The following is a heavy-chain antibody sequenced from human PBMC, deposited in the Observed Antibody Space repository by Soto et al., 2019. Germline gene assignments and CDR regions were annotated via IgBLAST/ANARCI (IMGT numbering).Heavy chain of an antibody. Sequence: EVQLVQSGAEVKKPGDSLRLSCQGSGYRFINYWISWVRQMPEKGLEWVGRIDPSDSYTVYSPSFQGHVTISIDTAINTAFLEWRSLQASDTAMYYCVRHGNGTPFYFDFWGRGTLVPVSS. CDR3: VRHGNGTPFYFDF. CDR2: IDPSDSYT. CDR1: GYRFINYW. D-gene: IGHD1-1*01. J-gene: IGHJ4*02. V-gene: IGHV5-10-1*03.